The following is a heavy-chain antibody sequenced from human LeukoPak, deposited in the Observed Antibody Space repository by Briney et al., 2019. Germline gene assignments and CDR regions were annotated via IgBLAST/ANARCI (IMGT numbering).Heavy chain of an antibody. CDR3: ARVRDYSNYALDY. Sequence: PSETLSLTCTVSGASISPYYWNWIRQPAGKGLEWIGRIYTSGSTNYNPSLKSRVTMSVDTSKNQFSLKLSSVTAADTAVYYCARVRDYSNYALDYWGQGTLVTVSS. J-gene: IGHJ4*02. CDR2: IYTSGST. D-gene: IGHD4-11*01. CDR1: GASISPYY. V-gene: IGHV4-4*07.